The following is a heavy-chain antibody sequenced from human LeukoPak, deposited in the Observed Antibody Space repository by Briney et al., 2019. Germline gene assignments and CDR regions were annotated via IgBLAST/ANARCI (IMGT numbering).Heavy chain of an antibody. CDR3: VRDGFSGDYDFDY. V-gene: IGHV1-8*01. D-gene: IGHD4-17*01. CDR2: MNPNSGNT. CDR1: GYTFTSYD. Sequence: ASVKVSCKASGYTFTSYDINWVRQATGQGLEWMGWMNPNSGNTGYAQKFQGRVTMTRNTSISTAYMELSSLRAEDTAVYYCVRDGFSGDYDFDYWGQGILVIVSS. J-gene: IGHJ4*02.